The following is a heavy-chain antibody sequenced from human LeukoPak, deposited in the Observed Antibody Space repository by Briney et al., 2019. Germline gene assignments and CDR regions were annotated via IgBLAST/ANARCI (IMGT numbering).Heavy chain of an antibody. CDR2: IYWNDDK. J-gene: IGHJ4*02. CDR3: ARIDSADSSGYYSKQYFDY. D-gene: IGHD3-22*01. V-gene: IGHV2-5*01. CDR1: GFSLSTSGVG. Sequence: KESGPTLVKPTQTLTLTCTFSGFSLSTSGVGVTWIRQPPGKALEWLALIYWNDDKYYSPSLKSRLTITKDTSKNQVVLTMTNMDPVDTATYYCARIDSADSSGYYSKQYFDYWGQGTLVTVSS.